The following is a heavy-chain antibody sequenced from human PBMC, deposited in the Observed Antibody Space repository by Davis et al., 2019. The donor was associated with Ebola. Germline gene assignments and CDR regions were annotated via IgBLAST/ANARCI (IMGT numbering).Heavy chain of an antibody. Sequence: AASVKVSCKASGYTFTSHGISWVRHAPGQGLEWMGWISAYNGHTNYAQKLQGRVTMTTDTSTSTAYMELRSLRSDDTAVYYCARVRAARPGYYYYGMDVWGQGTTVTVSS. D-gene: IGHD6-25*01. CDR1: GYTFTSHG. CDR2: ISAYNGHT. J-gene: IGHJ6*02. V-gene: IGHV1-18*04. CDR3: ARVRAARPGYYYYGMDV.